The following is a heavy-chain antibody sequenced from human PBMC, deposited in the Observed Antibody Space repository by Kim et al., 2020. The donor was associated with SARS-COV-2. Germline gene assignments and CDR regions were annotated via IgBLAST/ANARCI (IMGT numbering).Heavy chain of an antibody. CDR2: IKQDGNQK. CDR3: ARDGDLYSSGKDAFDI. Sequence: GGSLRLSCAASGFTFSSYWMTWVRQAPGKGLEWVANIKQDGNQKYYVDSVKGRFTISRDNAKNSLYLQMNSLRAEDTAVYYCARDGDLYSSGKDAFDIWGQGTMVTVSS. CDR1: GFTFSSYW. V-gene: IGHV3-7*01. J-gene: IGHJ3*02. D-gene: IGHD6-19*01.